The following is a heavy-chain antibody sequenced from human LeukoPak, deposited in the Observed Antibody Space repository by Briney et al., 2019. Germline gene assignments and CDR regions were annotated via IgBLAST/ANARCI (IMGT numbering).Heavy chain of an antibody. CDR2: IYYSGST. CDR1: GFTFSSYW. CDR3: AASLPPTVMLWDI. Sequence: GSLRLSCAASGFTFSSYWMSWVRQAPGKGLEWIGSIYYSGSTYYNPSLKSRVTISVDTSKNQFSLKLSSVTAADTAVYYCAASLPPTVMLWDIWGQGTMVTVSS. V-gene: IGHV4-59*05. D-gene: IGHD4-17*01. J-gene: IGHJ3*02.